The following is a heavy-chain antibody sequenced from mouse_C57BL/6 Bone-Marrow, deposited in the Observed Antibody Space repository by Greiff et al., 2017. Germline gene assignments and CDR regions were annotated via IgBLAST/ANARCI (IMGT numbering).Heavy chain of an antibody. CDR2: FYPGDGDT. CDR3: ARPHYYGSSPTPYFDV. J-gene: IGHJ1*03. CDR1: GSAFSSSW. Sequence: VQLQQSGPELVKPGASVKISCKASGSAFSSSWMNWVKQRPGKGLEWIGRFYPGDGDTNYNGKFKGKATLTADKSSSTAYMQLSSLTSEDSAVYFCARPHYYGSSPTPYFDVWGTGTTVTVSS. D-gene: IGHD1-1*01. V-gene: IGHV1-82*01.